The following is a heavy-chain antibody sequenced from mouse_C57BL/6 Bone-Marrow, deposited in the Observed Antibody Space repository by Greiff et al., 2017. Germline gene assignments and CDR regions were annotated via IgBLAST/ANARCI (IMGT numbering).Heavy chain of an antibody. CDR2: IDPGTGGT. CDR3: GGSWYIDV. D-gene: IGHD1-1*02. V-gene: IGHV1-15*01. CDR1: GYTFTDYE. J-gene: IGHJ1*03. Sequence: QVQLQQSGAELVRPGASVTMSCKASGYTFTDYEMHWVKQTPVHGLEWIGAIDPGTGGTAYTRKFKGKAILTADKSSSTAYMELRSLTSEDAAVYYAGGSWYIDVWGTGTTVTVSS.